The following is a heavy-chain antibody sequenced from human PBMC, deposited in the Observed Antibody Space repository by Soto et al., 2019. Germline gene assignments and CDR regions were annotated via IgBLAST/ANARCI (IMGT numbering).Heavy chain of an antibody. Sequence: PGGSLRLSCSTSGFRFSAFWMHWVRQIPGQGLEWVSRINNDGSDAVYADSVKGRFTISRDNAENRLFLQMNSLRVEDMAVYYCASGLRGPDYWGQGSLVTVSS. J-gene: IGHJ4*02. CDR2: INNDGSDA. CDR3: ASGLRGPDY. CDR1: GFRFSAFW. V-gene: IGHV3-74*01. D-gene: IGHD3-10*01.